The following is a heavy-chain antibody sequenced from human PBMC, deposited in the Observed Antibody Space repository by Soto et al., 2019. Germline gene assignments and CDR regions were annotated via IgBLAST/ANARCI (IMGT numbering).Heavy chain of an antibody. Sequence: SETLSLTCTVSGGSISSYYWSWIRQPPGKGLEWIGYIYHSGSTNYNPSLKSRVTISVDTSKNQFSLKVSSVTAADTAVYYCARRWGTSFDFWGQGTLVTVSS. CDR3: ARRWGTSFDF. J-gene: IGHJ4*02. CDR1: GGSISSYY. CDR2: IYHSGST. V-gene: IGHV4-59*01. D-gene: IGHD7-27*01.